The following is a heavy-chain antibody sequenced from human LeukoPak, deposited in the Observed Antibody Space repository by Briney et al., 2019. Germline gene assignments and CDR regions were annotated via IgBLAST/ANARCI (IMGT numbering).Heavy chain of an antibody. V-gene: IGHV3-74*01. D-gene: IGHD3-9*01. CDR2: INTDGGTT. Sequence: GGSLRLSCAASGFTFSNYWMHWVRQAPGQGLVWVSCINTDGGTTRYADAVKGRFTISRDNAKNTLYLQMNSLGAEDTAVYYCARDPDYDILTGYFRPPFDFWGQGTLVTVSS. CDR1: GFTFSNYW. J-gene: IGHJ4*02. CDR3: ARDPDYDILTGYFRPPFDF.